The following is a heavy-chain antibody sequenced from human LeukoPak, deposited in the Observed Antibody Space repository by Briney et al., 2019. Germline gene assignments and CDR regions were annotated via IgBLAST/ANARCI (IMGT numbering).Heavy chain of an antibody. CDR2: ISGSGGST. Sequence: GGSLRLSCAASGFTFSSYAMSWVRQAPGKGLEWVSAISGSGGSTYYADSVKGRFTISRDNSKNTLYLQMNSLRADDTAVYYCAKAGDDIVVVPAAYFDYWGQGTLVTVSS. CDR1: GFTFSSYA. J-gene: IGHJ4*02. CDR3: AKAGDDIVVVPAAYFDY. V-gene: IGHV3-23*01. D-gene: IGHD2-2*01.